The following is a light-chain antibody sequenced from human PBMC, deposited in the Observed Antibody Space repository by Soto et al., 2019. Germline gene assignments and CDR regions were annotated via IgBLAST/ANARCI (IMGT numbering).Light chain of an antibody. CDR1: QSVSSNY. CDR3: HQYGSLPT. Sequence: EIVLTQSPGTLSLSPGERVTLSCRASQSVSSNYLAWYQRKPGQAPRLLIYGASSRATGIPDRFSGSGSGTDFTLTISRLEPEDFAVYYCHQYGSLPTFGQGTKVEIK. CDR2: GAS. V-gene: IGKV3-20*01. J-gene: IGKJ1*01.